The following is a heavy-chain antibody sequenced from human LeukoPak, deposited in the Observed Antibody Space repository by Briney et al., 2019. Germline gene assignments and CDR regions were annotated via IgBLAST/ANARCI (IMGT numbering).Heavy chain of an antibody. CDR1: GGSISSYY. D-gene: IGHD6-13*01. Sequence: PSETLSLTCTVSGGSISSYYWSWIRQPPGKGLEWIGYIYYSGSTNYNPSLKSRVTISVDTSKNQFSLKLSSVTAADTAVYYCARRGSSRAWFDPWGQGTLVTVSS. CDR3: ARRGSSRAWFDP. J-gene: IGHJ5*02. CDR2: IYYSGST. V-gene: IGHV4-59*08.